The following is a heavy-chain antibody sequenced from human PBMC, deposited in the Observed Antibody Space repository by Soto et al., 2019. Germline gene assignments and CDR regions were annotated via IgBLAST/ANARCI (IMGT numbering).Heavy chain of an antibody. CDR3: AGGGWQAAAVDAFDI. CDR2: IYYSGST. Sequence: SETLSLTCTISGGSISSYYWSWIRQPPGKGLEWIGYIYYSGSTNYNPSLKSRVTISVDTSKNQFSLKLSSVTAADTAVYYCAGGGWQAAAVDAFDIWGQGTMVTVSS. CDR1: GGSISSYY. V-gene: IGHV4-59*01. J-gene: IGHJ3*02. D-gene: IGHD2-2*01.